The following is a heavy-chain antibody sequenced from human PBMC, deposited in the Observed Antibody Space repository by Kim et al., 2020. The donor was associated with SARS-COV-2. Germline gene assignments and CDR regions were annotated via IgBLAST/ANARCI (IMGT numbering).Heavy chain of an antibody. Sequence: SETLSLTCAVYGGSFSGYYWSWIRQPPGKGLEWIGEINHSGSTNYNPSLKSRVTISVDTSKNQFSLKLSSVTAADTAVYYCARGQPQLIDYWGQGTLVTV. CDR2: INHSGST. D-gene: IGHD6-13*01. CDR3: ARGQPQLIDY. J-gene: IGHJ4*02. CDR1: GGSFSGYY. V-gene: IGHV4-34*01.